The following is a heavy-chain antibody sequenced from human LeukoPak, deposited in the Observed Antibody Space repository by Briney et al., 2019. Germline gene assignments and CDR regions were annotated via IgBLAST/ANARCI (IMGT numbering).Heavy chain of an antibody. CDR2: ISGSGGST. Sequence: GALRLSCAASGFTFSSYGMSWVRQAPGKGLEWVSAISGSGGSTYYADSVKGRFTISRDNSKNTLYLQMNSLRAEDTAVYYCAKTMVRGGGAFDIWGQGTMVTVSS. D-gene: IGHD3-10*01. CDR3: AKTMVRGGGAFDI. J-gene: IGHJ3*02. CDR1: GFTFSSYG. V-gene: IGHV3-23*01.